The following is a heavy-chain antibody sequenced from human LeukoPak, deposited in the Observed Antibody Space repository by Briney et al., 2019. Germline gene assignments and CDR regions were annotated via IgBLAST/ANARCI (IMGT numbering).Heavy chain of an antibody. Sequence: SETLSLTCAVYGGSFSGYYWTWIRQSPGKGLEWIGEINPSGSTYSNPSLKSRLTISRNTSKNQFSLRLNSVTAADTAVNYCARGRQEISMILVIMTGVSYYLDVWGKGTTVTVS. CDR1: GGSFSGYY. CDR2: INPSGST. J-gene: IGHJ6*03. CDR3: ARGRQEISMILVIMTGVSYYLDV. V-gene: IGHV4-34*01. D-gene: IGHD3-22*01.